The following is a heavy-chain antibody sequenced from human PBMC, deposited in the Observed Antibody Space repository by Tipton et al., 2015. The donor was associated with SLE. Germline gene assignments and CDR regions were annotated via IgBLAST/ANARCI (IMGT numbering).Heavy chain of an antibody. Sequence: TLSLTCAVSGFTFDDYAMHWVRQPPGKGLEWVSLISWDGDTTYYTDSVKGRFTVSRDNSKNSLYLQMNSLRVEDTGLYYCTKVRMLGVQIDAFDFWGQGTMVTVSS. CDR1: GFTFDDYA. J-gene: IGHJ3*01. D-gene: IGHD3-16*01. CDR2: ISWDGDTT. V-gene: IGHV3-43D*04. CDR3: TKVRMLGVQIDAFDF.